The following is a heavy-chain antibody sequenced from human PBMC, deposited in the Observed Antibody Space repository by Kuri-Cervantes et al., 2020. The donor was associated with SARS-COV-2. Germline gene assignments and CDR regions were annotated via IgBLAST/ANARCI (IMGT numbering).Heavy chain of an antibody. CDR3: ASDRGEQWLVSHYYYYGMDV. CDR2: VIHIFGTT. V-gene: IGHV1-69*06. CDR1: GCTFLRYA. Sequence: SVNVSCQASGCTFLRYAISWVRQAPGQGLDGVGGVIHIFGTTNYAQKFQGRVTITADKSTSTAYMELSSLRSEDTAVYYCASDRGEQWLVSHYYYYGMDVWGQGTTVTVSS. J-gene: IGHJ6*02. D-gene: IGHD6-19*01.